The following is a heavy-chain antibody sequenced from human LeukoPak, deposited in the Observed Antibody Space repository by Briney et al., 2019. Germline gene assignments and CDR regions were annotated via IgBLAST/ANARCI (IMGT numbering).Heavy chain of an antibody. CDR1: GGSISSSNW. V-gene: IGHV4-4*02. Sequence: SETLSLTCAVSGGSISSSNWWSWVRQPPGKGLEWIGEIYHSGSTNYNPSHKSRVTISVDNSKNQFSLKLSSVTAADTAVYYCARFGHDILTGYATTATNRYAFDIWGQGTMVTVSS. CDR3: ARFGHDILTGYATTATNRYAFDI. D-gene: IGHD3-9*01. J-gene: IGHJ3*02. CDR2: IYHSGST.